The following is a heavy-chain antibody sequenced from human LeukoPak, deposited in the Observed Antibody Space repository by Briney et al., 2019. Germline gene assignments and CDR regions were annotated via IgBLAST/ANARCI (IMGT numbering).Heavy chain of an antibody. CDR2: IYYSGST. J-gene: IGHJ6*03. D-gene: IGHD5-12*01. CDR3: ARLVATRHYYYYYYMDV. V-gene: IGHV4-39*07. CDR1: GGSISSSSYH. Sequence: SETLSLTCTVSGGSISSSSYHWGWIRQPPGKGLEWIGTIYYSGSTYYSPSLKSRVTISVDTSKNQFSLKLSSVTAADTAVYYCARLVATRHYYYYYYMDVWGKGTTVTVSS.